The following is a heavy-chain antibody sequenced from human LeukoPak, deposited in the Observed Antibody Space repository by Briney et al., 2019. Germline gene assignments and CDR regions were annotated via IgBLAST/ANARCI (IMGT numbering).Heavy chain of an antibody. Sequence: PGGSLRLSCAASGFTFSSYSMNWVRQAPGKGLEWVSSISSSSSYIYYADSVKGRFTISRDNAKNSLYLQMNSLRAEDTAVYYCARGYCSSTSCRILGYHYGMDVWGQGTSVTVSS. CDR1: GFTFSSYS. V-gene: IGHV3-21*01. J-gene: IGHJ6*02. CDR3: ARGYCSSTSCRILGYHYGMDV. CDR2: ISSSSSYI. D-gene: IGHD2-2*01.